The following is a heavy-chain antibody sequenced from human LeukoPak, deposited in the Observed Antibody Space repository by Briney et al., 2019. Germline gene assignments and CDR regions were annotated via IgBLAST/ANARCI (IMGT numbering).Heavy chain of an antibody. Sequence: PSETLSLTCTVSGGSISSSSYYWGWIRQPPGKGLEWIGSIYYSGSTYYNPSLKSRVTISVDTSKNQFSLKLSSVTAADTAVYYCARRYYDYIWGSYKALPEFDYWGQGTLVTVSS. D-gene: IGHD3-16*01. V-gene: IGHV4-39*01. CDR2: IYYSGST. CDR3: ARRYYDYIWGSYKALPEFDY. J-gene: IGHJ4*02. CDR1: GGSISSSSYY.